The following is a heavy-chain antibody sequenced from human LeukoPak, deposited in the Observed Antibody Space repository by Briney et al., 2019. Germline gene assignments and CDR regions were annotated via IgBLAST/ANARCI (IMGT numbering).Heavy chain of an antibody. CDR1: VDSPTVYK. J-gene: IGHJ3*02. Sequence: SGTPSHTPAHPVDSPTVYKWRTISQPPRKGLEWIGEINHSVSTNYNPSLKSRVTISADTSKNQFSLKLSSVTAADTAVYYCARGRRYSSGWTPRPGRAFDIWGQGTMVTASS. CDR3: ARGRRYSSGWTPRPGRAFDI. V-gene: IGHV4-34*01. D-gene: IGHD6-19*01. CDR2: INHSVST.